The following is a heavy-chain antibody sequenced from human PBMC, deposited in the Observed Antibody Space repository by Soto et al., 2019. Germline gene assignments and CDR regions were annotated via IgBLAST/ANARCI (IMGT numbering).Heavy chain of an antibody. CDR3: AIYRFANGLDV. V-gene: IGHV3-7*03. Sequence: EVQLVESGGDLVQPGGSLRLSCAASGLTSNRDWMAWVRQAPGKGLEWVANMQPDGSEKYYAGSVRGRFTISLPRDGTEPSLHLQKTSLRVEDPAHYYCAIYRFANGLDVWGQGTTVTVSS. CDR1: GLTSNRDW. J-gene: IGHJ6*02. D-gene: IGHD2-2*02. CDR2: MQPDGSEK.